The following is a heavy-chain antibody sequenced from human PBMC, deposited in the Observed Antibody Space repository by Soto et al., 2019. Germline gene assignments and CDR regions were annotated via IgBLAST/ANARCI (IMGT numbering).Heavy chain of an antibody. J-gene: IGHJ5*02. V-gene: IGHV4-34*02. CDR2: INHRGGA. D-gene: IGHD3-3*01. Sequence: QVQLQQWGAGLLKPSETLSLTCAAHNGSFTDYFWTWIRQSPGKGLEWIGEINHRGGATYNPSLRSRVTIAIDTSKNHCSLSLMSLTAADTAVYYCVARGMTYDFLSGPHPFDPWGHGTLVTVSS. CDR1: NGSFTDYF. CDR3: VARGMTYDFLSGPHPFDP.